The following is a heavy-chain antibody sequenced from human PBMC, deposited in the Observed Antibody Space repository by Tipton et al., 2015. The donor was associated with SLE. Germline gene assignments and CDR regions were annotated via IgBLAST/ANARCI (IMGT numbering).Heavy chain of an antibody. D-gene: IGHD5-12*01. V-gene: IGHV4-39*07. CDR3: ARALGYSAYDLGY. Sequence: TLSLTCTVSGGSISSSSYYWGWIRQPPGKGLEWIGSIYYSRSTYYNPSLKSRVTISVDTSKNQFSLKLSSVTAADTAVYYCARALGYSAYDLGYWGQGTLVTVSS. CDR2: IYYSRST. CDR1: GGSISSSSYY. J-gene: IGHJ4*02.